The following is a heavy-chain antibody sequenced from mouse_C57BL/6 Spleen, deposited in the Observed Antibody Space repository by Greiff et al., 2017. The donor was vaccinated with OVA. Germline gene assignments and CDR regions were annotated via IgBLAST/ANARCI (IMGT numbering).Heavy chain of an antibody. J-gene: IGHJ2*01. V-gene: IGHV1-15*01. D-gene: IGHD2-10*02. Sequence: QVQLQQSGAELVRPGASVTLSCKASGYTFTDYEMHWVKQTPVHGLDWIGAIDPETGGTAYNQKFKGKAILTADKSSSTAYMELRSLTSEDSAVYYCTRNEGMLFDYWGQGTTLTVSS. CDR2: IDPETGGT. CDR1: GYTFTDYE. CDR3: TRNEGMLFDY.